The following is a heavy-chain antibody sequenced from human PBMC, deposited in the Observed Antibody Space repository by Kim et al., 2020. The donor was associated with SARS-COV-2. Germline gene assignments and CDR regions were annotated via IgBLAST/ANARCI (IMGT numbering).Heavy chain of an antibody. D-gene: IGHD6-13*01. CDR2: INHSGSS. J-gene: IGHJ6*02. V-gene: IGHV4-34*01. CDR1: GVSFSGYY. Sequence: SETLSLTCAVYGVSFSGYYWSWICEPPGKGREWIGEINHSGSSNYNQYLKSRVTISVETSKNQFSLKLSSVTAADTAVYYCARAPGIAAAGTDGYAYYYYGMDVWGQGTTATVSS. CDR3: ARAPGIAAAGTDGYAYYYYGMDV.